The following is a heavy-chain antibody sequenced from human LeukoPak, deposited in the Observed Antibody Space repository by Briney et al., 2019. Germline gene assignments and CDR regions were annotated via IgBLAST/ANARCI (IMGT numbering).Heavy chain of an antibody. V-gene: IGHV3-48*01. CDR3: ARDQTPRSQIDESSGWPDAFDI. J-gene: IGHJ3*02. Sequence: PGGSLRLSCAASGFTFSSYSMNWVRQAPGKGLEWVSYISSSSSTIYYADSVKGRFTISRDNAKNSLYLQMNSLRAEDTAVYYCARDQTPRSQIDESSGWPDAFDIWGQGTMVTVSS. CDR1: GFTFSSYS. CDR2: ISSSSSTI. D-gene: IGHD6-19*01.